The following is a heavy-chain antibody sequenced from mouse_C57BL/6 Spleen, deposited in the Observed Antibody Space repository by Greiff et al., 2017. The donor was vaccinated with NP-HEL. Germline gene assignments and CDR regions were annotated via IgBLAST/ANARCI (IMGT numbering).Heavy chain of an antibody. J-gene: IGHJ4*01. V-gene: IGHV1-53*01. Sequence: QVQLQQPGTELVKPGASVTLSCKASGYTFTSYCMPWVKQRPGQGLVWIGNIHPSNGGTNYNAKFQSKATLTVDTSSSTAYMQTSSLTSEDYAVYYCARSPRHAMDYWGQGTSVTVSS. CDR2: IHPSNGGT. CDR1: GYTFTSYC. CDR3: ARSPRHAMDY.